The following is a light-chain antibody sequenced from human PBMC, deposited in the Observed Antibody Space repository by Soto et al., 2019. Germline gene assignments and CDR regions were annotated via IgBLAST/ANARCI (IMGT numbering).Light chain of an antibody. CDR1: SSNIGGTNY. J-gene: IGLJ1*01. Sequence: QSVLTQPPSASGTPGQSVFISCSGSSSNIGGTNYAYWYQQLPGAAPKLLMHSNNLRPSGVPERISGSKSGTSASLAISGLRSEDEAVYYCCSFAGTNSFVFGTGTKVTVL. CDR2: SNN. V-gene: IGLV1-47*02. CDR3: CSFAGTNSFV.